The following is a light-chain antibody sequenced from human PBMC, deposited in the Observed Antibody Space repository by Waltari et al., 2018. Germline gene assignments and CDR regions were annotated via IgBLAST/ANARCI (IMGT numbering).Light chain of an antibody. V-gene: IGKV3-20*01. CDR1: QNINKY. CDR2: DAS. Sequence: EIMLTQSPGTLSLSPGERATLSCRASQNINKYLAWYQHKPGQAPRLLIYDASSRATGIPDRFSSSGSGTDFSLTISRLEPEDFAVYYCQKYGSLPATFGQGTKVEIK. J-gene: IGKJ1*01. CDR3: QKYGSLPAT.